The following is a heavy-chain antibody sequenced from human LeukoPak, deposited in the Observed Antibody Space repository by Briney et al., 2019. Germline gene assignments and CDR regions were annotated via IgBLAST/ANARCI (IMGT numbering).Heavy chain of an antibody. CDR3: ARDQDSSGWYRVYYYGMDV. Sequence: GGSLRLSCAASGFTVSSNYMSWVRQAPGKGLEWVSSISSSSSYIYYADSVKGRFTISRDNAKNSLYLQMNSLRAGDTAVYYCARDQDSSGWYRVYYYGMDVWGQGTTVTVSS. CDR2: ISSSSSYI. J-gene: IGHJ6*02. CDR1: GFTVSSNY. V-gene: IGHV3-21*01. D-gene: IGHD6-19*01.